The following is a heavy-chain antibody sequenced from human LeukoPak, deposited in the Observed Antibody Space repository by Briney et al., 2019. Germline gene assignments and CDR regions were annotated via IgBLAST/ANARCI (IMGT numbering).Heavy chain of an antibody. CDR1: GFSFSDYA. D-gene: IGHD6-13*01. Sequence: PGGSLRLSCVASGFSFSDYAMHWVRQAPGKGLEWVAVISADGRDKYYIDSVRGRFTISRDNSKTTVFPQMNSLEVEDTAVYYRATPLTSKWSSSWYSGHFDYWGQGALVTVPS. V-gene: IGHV3-30*04. J-gene: IGHJ4*02. CDR3: ATPLTSKWSSSWYSGHFDY. CDR2: ISADGRDK.